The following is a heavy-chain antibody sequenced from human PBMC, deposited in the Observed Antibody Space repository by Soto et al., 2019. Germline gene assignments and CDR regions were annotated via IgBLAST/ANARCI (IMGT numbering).Heavy chain of an antibody. V-gene: IGHV3-23*01. CDR1: GFTFSSYA. CDR3: AKDTRVVAATHDAFDI. CDR2: ISGSGGST. Sequence: PGGSLRLSCAASGFTFSSYAMSWVRQAPGKGLEWVSAISGSGGSTYYADSVKGRFTISRDNSKNTLYLQMNSLRAEDTAVYYCAKDTRVVAATHDAFDIWGQGTMVTVS. D-gene: IGHD2-15*01. J-gene: IGHJ3*02.